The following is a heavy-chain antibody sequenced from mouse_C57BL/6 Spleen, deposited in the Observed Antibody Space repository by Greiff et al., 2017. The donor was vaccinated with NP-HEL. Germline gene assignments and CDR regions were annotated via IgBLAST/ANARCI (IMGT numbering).Heavy chain of an antibody. CDR2: INPNNGGT. D-gene: IGHD4-1*01. Sequence: VQLQQSGPELVKPGASVKISCKASGYTFTDYYMNWVKQSHGKSLEWIGDINPNNGGTSYNQKFKGKATLTVDKSSSTAYMELRSLTSEDSAVYYCARCWDPYWYFDVWGTGTTVTVSS. CDR1: GYTFTDYY. V-gene: IGHV1-26*01. J-gene: IGHJ1*03. CDR3: ARCWDPYWYFDV.